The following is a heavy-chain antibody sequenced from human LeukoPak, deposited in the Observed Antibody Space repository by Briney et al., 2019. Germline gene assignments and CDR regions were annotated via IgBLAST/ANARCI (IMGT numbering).Heavy chain of an antibody. Sequence: PGGSLRLSCAASGFTFSSYAMHWVRQAPGKGLEWVAVISYDGSNKYYADSVKGRFTISRDNSKNTLYLQMNSLRAEDTAVYYCASHKAPYYYYYYMDVWGKGTTVTVSS. CDR3: ASHKAPYYYYYYMDV. J-gene: IGHJ6*03. CDR2: ISYDGSNK. V-gene: IGHV3-30-3*01. CDR1: GFTFSSYA.